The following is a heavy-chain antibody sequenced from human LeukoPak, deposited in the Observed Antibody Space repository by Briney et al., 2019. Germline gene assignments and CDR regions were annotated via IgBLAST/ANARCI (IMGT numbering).Heavy chain of an antibody. Sequence: SVKVSCKASGGTFSSYAISWVRQAPGQGLEWMGRIIPILGIANYAQKFQGRVTITADKSTSTAYMELSSLRSEDTAVYYCATDGAVAVTVYYYGMDVWGQGTTVTVSS. D-gene: IGHD6-19*01. J-gene: IGHJ6*02. CDR2: IIPILGIA. CDR3: ATDGAVAVTVYYYGMDV. V-gene: IGHV1-69*04. CDR1: GGTFSSYA.